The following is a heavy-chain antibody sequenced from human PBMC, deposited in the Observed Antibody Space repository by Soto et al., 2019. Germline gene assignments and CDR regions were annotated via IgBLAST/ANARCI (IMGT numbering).Heavy chain of an antibody. CDR3: ARVKVDCSSTSCYLNWFDP. J-gene: IGHJ5*02. CDR1: GGSFSGYY. CDR2: INHSGST. Sequence: PSETLSLTCAVYGGSFSGYYWSWIRQPPGKGLEWIGEINHSGSTNYNPSLKSRVTISVDTSKNQFSLKLSSVTAADTAVYYCARVKVDCSSTSCYLNWFDPWGQGTLVTVSS. D-gene: IGHD2-2*01. V-gene: IGHV4-34*01.